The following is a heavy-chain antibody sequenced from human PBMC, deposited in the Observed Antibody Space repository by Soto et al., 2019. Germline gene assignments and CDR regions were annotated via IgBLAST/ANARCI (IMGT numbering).Heavy chain of an antibody. CDR3: ARDSIFIPPDH. CDR2: ISAYNGNT. Sequence: ASVKVSCKASGYTFSSYGISWVRQAPGQGLEWMGWISAYNGNTDYAQKFQGRVTMTTDTSTNTAYMELRSLRSDDTAVYYCARDSIFIPPDHWGQGTLVTVSS. D-gene: IGHD3-16*02. J-gene: IGHJ4*02. V-gene: IGHV1-18*01. CDR1: GYTFSSYG.